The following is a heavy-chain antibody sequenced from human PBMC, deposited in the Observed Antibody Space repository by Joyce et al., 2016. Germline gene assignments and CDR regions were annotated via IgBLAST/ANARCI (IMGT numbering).Heavy chain of an antibody. CDR2: IDYVGLNK. CDR1: GFTFSGYA. D-gene: IGHD6-13*01. Sequence: QEQLEESGGGVVQPGTSLRLSCAASGFTFSGYAMNWFRQAEDKGLEWVAIIDYVGLNKGYADDEKGRLTISGDNSKNTLFLQMNSLRIEDTDVYFCARRGGIPAGGKPGAFDIWGQGTWVTVSS. CDR3: ARRGGIPAGGKPGAFDI. V-gene: IGHV3-30*04. J-gene: IGHJ3*02.